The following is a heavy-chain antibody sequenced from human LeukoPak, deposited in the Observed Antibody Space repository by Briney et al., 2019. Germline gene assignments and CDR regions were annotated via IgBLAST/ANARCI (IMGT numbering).Heavy chain of an antibody. D-gene: IGHD3-10*01. CDR2: IYYSGSA. CDR3: ARPITMVRGVTFWFDP. J-gene: IGHJ5*02. V-gene: IGHV4-39*01. Sequence: MPSETLSLTCTVSGGSISSSSYYWGWIRQPPGKGLEWIGSIYYSGSAYYNPSLKSRVTISVDTSKNQFSLKLSSVTAADTAVYYCARPITMVRGVTFWFDPWGQGTLVTGSS. CDR1: GGSISSSSYY.